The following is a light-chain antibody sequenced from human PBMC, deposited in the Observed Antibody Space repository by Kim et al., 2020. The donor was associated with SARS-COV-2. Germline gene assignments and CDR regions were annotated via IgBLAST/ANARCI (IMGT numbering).Light chain of an antibody. CDR3: QAWDSSTAV. CDR2: QDS. V-gene: IGLV3-1*01. J-gene: IGLJ1*01. CDR1: KLGDKY. Sequence: VSPGQTASITCAGDKLGDKYACWYQQKPGQSPVLVIYQDSKRPSGIPERFSGSNSGNTATLTISGTQAMDEADYYCQAWDSSTAVFGTGTQLTVL.